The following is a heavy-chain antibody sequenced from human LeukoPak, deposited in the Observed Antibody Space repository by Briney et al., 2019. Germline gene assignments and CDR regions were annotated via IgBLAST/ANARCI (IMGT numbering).Heavy chain of an antibody. V-gene: IGHV4-34*01. CDR1: GGSFSGYY. CDR3: ALRTGYSSGWYS. CDR2: INHSGST. Sequence: QASETLSLTCAVYGGSFSGYYWSWIRQPPGKGLEWIGEINHSGSTNYNPSLKSRVTTSVDTSKNQFSLKLSSVTAADTAVYYCALRTGYSSGWYSWGQGTLVTVSS. J-gene: IGHJ4*02. D-gene: IGHD6-19*01.